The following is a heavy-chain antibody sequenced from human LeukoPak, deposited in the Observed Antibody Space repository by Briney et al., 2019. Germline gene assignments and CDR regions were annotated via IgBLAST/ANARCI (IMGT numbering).Heavy chain of an antibody. D-gene: IGHD5-24*01. CDR3: ARVSIRDGYNWSYSYYYMDV. CDR1: GGSISSNNYY. J-gene: IGHJ6*03. CDR2: IYYSGST. V-gene: IGHV4-39*07. Sequence: KPSETLSLTCTVSGGSISSNNYYWGWIRQPPGKGLEWIGTIYYSGSTYYNPSLKSRVTISVDTSKNQFSLKLSSVTAADTAVYYCARVSIRDGYNWSYSYYYMDVWGKGTTVTISS.